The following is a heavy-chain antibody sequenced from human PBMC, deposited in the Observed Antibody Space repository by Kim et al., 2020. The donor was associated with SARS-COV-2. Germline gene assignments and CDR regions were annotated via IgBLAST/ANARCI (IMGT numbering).Heavy chain of an antibody. CDR3: AKGNFPAGSGYWSCADN. V-gene: IGHV3-30*02. J-gene: IGHJ4*02. D-gene: IGHD2-2*03. Sequence: SVKGRFTISRDNSMNMVCLQMSSLRGDDTAVYYCAKGNFPAGSGYWSCADNWGQGTLVTVSS.